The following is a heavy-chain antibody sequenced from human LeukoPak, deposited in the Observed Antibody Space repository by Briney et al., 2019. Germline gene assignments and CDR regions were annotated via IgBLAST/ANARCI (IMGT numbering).Heavy chain of an antibody. Sequence: ASVKVSCKASGYTFTGYYMHWVRQAPGQGLEWKGRINPNSGDTDYAQKFQGRVTMTRDTSISTAYMELSRLRSDDTAVYYCARGGMGRASGSYYQPWGQGTLVTVSS. CDR2: INPNSGDT. CDR1: GYTFTGYY. CDR3: ARGGMGRASGSYYQP. V-gene: IGHV1-2*06. J-gene: IGHJ5*02. D-gene: IGHD3-10*01.